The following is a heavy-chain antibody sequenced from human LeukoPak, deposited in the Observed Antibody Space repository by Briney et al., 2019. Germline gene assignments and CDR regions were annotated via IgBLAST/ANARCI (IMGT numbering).Heavy chain of an antibody. CDR3: AKNRRTTVVTPDDY. Sequence: PGGSLRLSCAASGFTFSSYWMHWVRQAPGKGLVWVSRINSDGSSTSYADSVKGRFTISRDNSKNTLYLQMNSLRAEDTAVYYCAKNRRTTVVTPDDYWGQGTLVTVSS. D-gene: IGHD4-23*01. V-gene: IGHV3-74*01. J-gene: IGHJ4*02. CDR1: GFTFSSYW. CDR2: INSDGSST.